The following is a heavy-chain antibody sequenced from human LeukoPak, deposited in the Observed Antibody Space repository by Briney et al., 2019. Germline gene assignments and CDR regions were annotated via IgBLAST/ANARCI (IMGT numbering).Heavy chain of an antibody. V-gene: IGHV1-69*04. Sequence: ASVKVSCKASGGTFSSYAISWVRQAPGQGLEWMGRIIPILGIANYAQKFQGRVTITAGKSTSTAYMELSSLRSEDTAVYYCARVAPVGPAPFDYWGQGTLVTVSS. J-gene: IGHJ4*02. D-gene: IGHD1-26*01. CDR1: GGTFSSYA. CDR2: IIPILGIA. CDR3: ARVAPVGPAPFDY.